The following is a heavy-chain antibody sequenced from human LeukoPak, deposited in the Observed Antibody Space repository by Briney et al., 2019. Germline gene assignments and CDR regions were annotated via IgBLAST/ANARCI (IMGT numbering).Heavy chain of an antibody. J-gene: IGHJ5*02. CDR2: IYTSGST. D-gene: IGHD4-23*01. V-gene: IGHV4-61*02. Sequence: SETLSLTCTVSGGSISSGSYYWSWIRQPAGKGLEWIGRIYTSGSTNYNPSLKSRVTMSVDTSKNQFSLKLSSVTAADTAVYYCARGGKATVVMSWFDPWGQGTLVTVSS. CDR3: ARGGKATVVMSWFDP. CDR1: GGSISSGSYY.